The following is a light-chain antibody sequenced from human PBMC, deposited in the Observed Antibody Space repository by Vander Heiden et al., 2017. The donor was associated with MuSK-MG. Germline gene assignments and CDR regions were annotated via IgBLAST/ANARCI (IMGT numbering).Light chain of an antibody. CDR2: DAF. Sequence: DILMTQSPVTLSVSPGERATLSCRASQRVGSRLAWYQQKPGQAPRLLIYDAFTRATGIPARFSGGGSGTEFTPTINSLQSEDSAIYYCQHYDRRPLFGPGTTVEIK. J-gene: IGKJ3*01. CDR3: QHYDRRPL. V-gene: IGKV3-15*01. CDR1: QRVGSR.